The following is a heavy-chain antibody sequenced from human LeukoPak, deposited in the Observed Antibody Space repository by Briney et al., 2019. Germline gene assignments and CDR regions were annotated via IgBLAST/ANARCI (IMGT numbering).Heavy chain of an antibody. CDR1: GGSFSGYY. D-gene: IGHD6-13*01. CDR2: ISSSSSYI. V-gene: IGHV3-21*01. J-gene: IGHJ4*02. CDR3: ARDDPYSSSWH. Sequence: ETLSLTCAVYGGSFSGYYWSWVRQAPGKGLEWVSSISSSSSYIYYADSVKGRFTISRDNAKNSLYLQMNSLRAEDTAVYYCARDDPYSSSWHWGQGTLVTVSS.